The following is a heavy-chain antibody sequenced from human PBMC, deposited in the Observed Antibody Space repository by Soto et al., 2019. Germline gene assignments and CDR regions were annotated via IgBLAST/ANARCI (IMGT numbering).Heavy chain of an antibody. V-gene: IGHV1-69*13. J-gene: IGHJ6*02. D-gene: IGHD6-6*01. Sequence: SVKVSCKASGGTFSSYAISWVRQAPGQGLEWMGGIIPIFGTANYAQKFQGRVTITADESTSTAYMELSSLRSEDTAVYYCARGIYQQLVWGGYYYYGMDVWGQGTTVTVSS. CDR3: ARGIYQQLVWGGYYYYGMDV. CDR1: GGTFSSYA. CDR2: IIPIFGTA.